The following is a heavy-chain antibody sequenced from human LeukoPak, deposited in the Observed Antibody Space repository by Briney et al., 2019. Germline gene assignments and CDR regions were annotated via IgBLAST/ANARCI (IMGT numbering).Heavy chain of an antibody. V-gene: IGHV3-23*01. D-gene: IGHD3-22*01. J-gene: IGHJ3*02. CDR1: GFTFSTYA. CDR2: IFPSGGEI. Sequence: QPGGSLRLSCAASGFTFSTYAMSWVRQAPGKGLEWVSSIFPSGGEIHYADSVRGRFTISRDNSKSTLSLQMNSLRAEDTAIYYCAPSITVVSVVISQADAFDIWGQGTMVTVSS. CDR3: APSITVVSVVISQADAFDI.